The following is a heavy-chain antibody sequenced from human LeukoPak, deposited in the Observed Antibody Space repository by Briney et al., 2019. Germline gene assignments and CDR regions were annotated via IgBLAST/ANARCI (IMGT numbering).Heavy chain of an antibody. V-gene: IGHV3-64D*09. CDR1: GFTFSSYA. Sequence: GGSLRLSCSASGFTFSSYAMHWVRQAPGKGLEYVSAISSNGGSTYYADSVKGRFTISRDNSKNTLYLQMSSLRAEDTTVYYCVKESGYCSGGSCYYFDYWGQGTLVTVSS. CDR3: VKESGYCSGGSCYYFDY. D-gene: IGHD2-15*01. J-gene: IGHJ4*02. CDR2: ISSNGGST.